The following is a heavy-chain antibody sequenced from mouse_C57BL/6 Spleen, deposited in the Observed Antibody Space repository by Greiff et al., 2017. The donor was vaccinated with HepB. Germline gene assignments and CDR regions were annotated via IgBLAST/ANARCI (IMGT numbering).Heavy chain of an antibody. D-gene: IGHD3-2*02. J-gene: IGHJ3*01. Sequence: VMLVESGPGLVASSQSLSITCTVSGFSLTSYGVHWVRQPPGKGLEWLVVIWSDGSTTYNSALKSRLSISKDNSKSQVFLKMNSLQTYDTAMNYCAIHVGSSGYVFAYWGQGTLVTVSA. CDR2: IWSDGST. V-gene: IGHV2-6-1*01. CDR1: GFSLTSYG. CDR3: AIHVGSSGYVFAY.